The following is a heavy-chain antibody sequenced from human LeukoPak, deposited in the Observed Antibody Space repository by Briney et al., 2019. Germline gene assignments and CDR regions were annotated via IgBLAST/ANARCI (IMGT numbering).Heavy chain of an antibody. CDR3: AKTGDYYDSSGYYYYYYMDV. CDR2: ISGSGGST. D-gene: IGHD3-22*01. J-gene: IGHJ6*03. Sequence: GGSLRLSCAASGFTFSSYAMSLVRQAPGKGLEWVSAISGSGGSTYYADSVKGRFTISRDNSKNTLYPQMNSLRAEDTAVYYCAKTGDYYDSSGYYYYYYMDVWGKGTTVTVSS. CDR1: GFTFSSYA. V-gene: IGHV3-23*01.